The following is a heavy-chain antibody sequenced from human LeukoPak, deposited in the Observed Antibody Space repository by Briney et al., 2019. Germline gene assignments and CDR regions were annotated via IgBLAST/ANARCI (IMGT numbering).Heavy chain of an antibody. CDR3: ARHGTYDFAEE. J-gene: IGHJ4*02. V-gene: IGHV1-2*06. Sequence: ASVKVSCKASGFTFTGYSLHWVRQAPGQGLEWMGRINPNNGDTSYAQKFQDRVTMTRDTSISTAYMELTSLRSDDTAVYYCARHGTYDFAEEWGQGTLVTVSS. CDR1: GFTFTGYS. D-gene: IGHD3-3*01. CDR2: INPNNGDT.